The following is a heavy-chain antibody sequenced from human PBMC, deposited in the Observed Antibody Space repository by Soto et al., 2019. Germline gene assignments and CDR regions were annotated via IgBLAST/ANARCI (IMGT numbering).Heavy chain of an antibody. Sequence: QVQLVQSGAEVKKPGASVKVSCKASGYTFTSYYMHWVRQAPGQGLEWMGIINPSGGSTSYAQKFQGRVTMTRDTSTRTVYMELSSLSSEDTAVYYCARGKVEYSGYETYYSDYRGQGTLVTVSS. CDR2: INPSGGST. CDR1: GYTFTSYY. D-gene: IGHD5-12*01. J-gene: IGHJ4*02. CDR3: ARGKVEYSGYETYYSDY. V-gene: IGHV1-46*01.